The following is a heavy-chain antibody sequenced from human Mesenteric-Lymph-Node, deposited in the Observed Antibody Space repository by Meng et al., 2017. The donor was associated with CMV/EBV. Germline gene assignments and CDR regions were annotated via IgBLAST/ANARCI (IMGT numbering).Heavy chain of an antibody. J-gene: IGHJ6*02. CDR3: ARSSGFGELLYSYGMDV. CDR2: IIPIFGTA. Sequence: SVKVSCKASGDTFTTHTISWVRQAPGQGLEWMGGIIPIFGTANYAQKFQGRVTITTDESTSTAYMELSSLRSEDTAVYYCARSSGFGELLYSYGMDVWGQGTTVTVSS. D-gene: IGHD3-10*01. CDR1: GDTFTTHT. V-gene: IGHV1-69*05.